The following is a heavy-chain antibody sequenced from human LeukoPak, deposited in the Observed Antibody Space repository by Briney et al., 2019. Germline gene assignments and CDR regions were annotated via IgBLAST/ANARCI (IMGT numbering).Heavy chain of an antibody. J-gene: IGHJ6*04. Sequence: GGSLRLSCAASGFTLDDYGMSWVRQAPGKGLEWVSGINWNGGSTGYADSVKGRFTISRDNAKNSLYLQMNSLGAEDTAVYYCAELGITMIGGVWGKGTTVTTSS. CDR1: GFTLDDYG. CDR2: INWNGGST. D-gene: IGHD3-10*02. V-gene: IGHV3-20*04. CDR3: AELGITMIGGV.